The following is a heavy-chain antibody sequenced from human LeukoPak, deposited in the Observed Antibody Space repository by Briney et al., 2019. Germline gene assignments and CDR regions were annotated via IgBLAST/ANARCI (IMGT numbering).Heavy chain of an antibody. CDR1: GFTFSSSA. V-gene: IGHV3-23*01. Sequence: GGSLRLSCAASGFTFSSSAMHWVRQAPGKGLEWVSGISGSGGSTYYADSVKGRLTISRDNSKITLYLQMNSLTVEDTAVYYCAKEDSGTYPPVYYYYGMDVWGQGTTVTVSS. CDR3: AKEDSGTYPPVYYYYGMDV. CDR2: ISGSGGST. J-gene: IGHJ6*02. D-gene: IGHD1-26*01.